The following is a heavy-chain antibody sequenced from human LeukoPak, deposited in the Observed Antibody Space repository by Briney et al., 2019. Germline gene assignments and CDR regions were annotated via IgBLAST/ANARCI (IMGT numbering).Heavy chain of an antibody. CDR3: ARWLYYGSGRRQFDY. V-gene: IGHV4-30-4*01. J-gene: IGHJ4*02. D-gene: IGHD3-10*01. Sequence: SETLSLTCSVSGDSISSGDYYWNWIRQPPGKGLEWIGYIYYSGSTSDNPSLKSRVSISMDTSKNQISLKLSSVTAADTAVYYCARWLYYGSGRRQFDYWGQGALVTVSS. CDR2: IYYSGST. CDR1: GDSISSGDYY.